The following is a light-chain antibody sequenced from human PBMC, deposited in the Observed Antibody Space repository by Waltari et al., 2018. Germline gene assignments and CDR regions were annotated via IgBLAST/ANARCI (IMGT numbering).Light chain of an antibody. CDR3: QQSYKTPNT. J-gene: IGKJ2*01. Sequence: DIQMTQSPSSLSASVGDKVTITCRASQSITLYVDWYQQKPGKAPKLLIYAASILQTGVPSRFSGSGSGTEFTVTISSVQSEDFATYYCQQSYKTPNTFGQGTKLEI. CDR2: AAS. CDR1: QSITLY. V-gene: IGKV1-39*01.